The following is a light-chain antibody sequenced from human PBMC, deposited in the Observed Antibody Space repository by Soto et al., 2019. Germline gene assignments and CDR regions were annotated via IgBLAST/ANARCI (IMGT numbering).Light chain of an antibody. CDR3: QHRFNWPLT. CDR1: QKIGTF. CDR2: DAS. V-gene: IGKV3-11*01. Sequence: EIVLTQSPATLSLSPGERATLSCRASQKIGTFLAWYQQKPGQAPRLLFYDASNRATGVPPRFSGSGSGTDFTLTISSLEPADLAVYYCQHRFNWPLTFGGGTKVEIK. J-gene: IGKJ4*01.